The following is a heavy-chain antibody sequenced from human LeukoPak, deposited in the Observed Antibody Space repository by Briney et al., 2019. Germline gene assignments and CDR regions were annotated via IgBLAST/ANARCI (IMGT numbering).Heavy chain of an antibody. CDR2: INPNSGGT. J-gene: IGHJ4*02. CDR1: GYTFTGYY. CDR3: ARGGDYYDSSAYYPPFDY. Sequence: GASVKVSCKASGYTFTGYYMHWVRQAPGQGLEWMGRINPNSGGTNYAQKFQGRVTMTRDTSISTASMDLSRLRSDDTAVYYCARGGDYYDSSAYYPPFDYWGQGTLVTVSS. V-gene: IGHV1-2*06. D-gene: IGHD3-22*01.